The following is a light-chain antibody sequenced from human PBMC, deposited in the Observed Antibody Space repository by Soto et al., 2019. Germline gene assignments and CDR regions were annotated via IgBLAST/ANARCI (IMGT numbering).Light chain of an antibody. Sequence: QSALTQPASVSGSPGQSITISCTGTSSDIGSYDLVSWYQHHPGKAPKLLIYEGSKRPSGVSNRFSGSKSGNTASLTISGLQAEDEADYYCCSFAGSSIWVFGGGTQLTVL. CDR1: SSDIGSYDL. V-gene: IGLV2-23*01. CDR2: EGS. J-gene: IGLJ3*02. CDR3: CSFAGSSIWV.